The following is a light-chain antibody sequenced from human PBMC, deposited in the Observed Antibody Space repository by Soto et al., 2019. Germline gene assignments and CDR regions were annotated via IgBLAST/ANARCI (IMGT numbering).Light chain of an antibody. CDR3: SATDDRLSGPV. CDR1: SSDVGTYNY. V-gene: IGLV2-14*03. Sequence: QSALTQPASVSGSPGQSITISCTGTSSDVGTYNYVSWYQQHPGKAPKLIIFDVSNRPSGVPDRFSASKSGTSASLAISGLRSEDEGDYYCSATDDRLSGPVFGGGTKVTVL. J-gene: IGLJ2*01. CDR2: DVS.